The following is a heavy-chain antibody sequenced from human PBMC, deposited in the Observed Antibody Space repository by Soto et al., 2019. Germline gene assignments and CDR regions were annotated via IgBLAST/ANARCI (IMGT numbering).Heavy chain of an antibody. CDR1: GGSISSSSDY. Sequence: SETLSLTCTVSGGSISSSSDYWGWIRQPPGKGLEWIGSIYYSGSTYYKPSLKSRVTISVDTSKNQFSLKLSSVTAADTAVYYCARHVIAAAGTSLYFDYWGQGTLVTVSS. V-gene: IGHV4-39*01. CDR3: ARHVIAAAGTSLYFDY. J-gene: IGHJ4*02. D-gene: IGHD6-13*01. CDR2: IYYSGST.